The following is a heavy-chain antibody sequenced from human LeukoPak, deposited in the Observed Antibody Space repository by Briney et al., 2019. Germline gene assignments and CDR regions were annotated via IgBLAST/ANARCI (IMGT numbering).Heavy chain of an antibody. CDR2: IYYSGST. J-gene: IGHJ5*02. CDR1: GGSISSGGYY. CDR3: ARARSSTSSFDP. D-gene: IGHD2-2*01. Sequence: SETLSFTCTVSGGSISSGGYYWSWIRQPPGKGLEWIGYIYYSGSTNYNPSLKSRVTISVDTSKNQFSLKLSSVTAADTAVYYCARARSSTSSFDPWGQGTLVTVSS. V-gene: IGHV4-61*08.